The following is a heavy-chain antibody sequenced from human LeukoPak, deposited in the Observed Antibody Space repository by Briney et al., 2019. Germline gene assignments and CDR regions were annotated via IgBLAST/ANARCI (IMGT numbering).Heavy chain of an antibody. J-gene: IGHJ5*02. CDR2: IYYSGST. Sequence: PSETLSLTCTVSGGSISSYYWGWIRQPPGKGLEWIGSIYYSGSTYYNPSLKSRVTISVDTSKNQFSLKLSSVTAADTAVYYCARVFYDSSGYYYPHWFDPWGQGTLVTVSS. CDR1: GGSISSYY. V-gene: IGHV4-39*07. CDR3: ARVFYDSSGYYYPHWFDP. D-gene: IGHD3-22*01.